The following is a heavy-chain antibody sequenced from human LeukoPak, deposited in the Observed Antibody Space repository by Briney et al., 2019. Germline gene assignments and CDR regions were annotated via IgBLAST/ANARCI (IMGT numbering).Heavy chain of an antibody. CDR2: FDPEDGET. J-gene: IGHJ5*02. CDR1: GYTLTELS. Sequence: ASVKVSCKVSGYTLTELSMHWVRQAPGKGLEWMGGFDPEDGETIYAQKFQGRVTMTTDTSTSTAYMELRSLRSDDTAVYYCAREGVGYSYGSWGQGTLVTVSS. CDR3: AREGVGYSYGS. V-gene: IGHV1-24*01. D-gene: IGHD5-18*01.